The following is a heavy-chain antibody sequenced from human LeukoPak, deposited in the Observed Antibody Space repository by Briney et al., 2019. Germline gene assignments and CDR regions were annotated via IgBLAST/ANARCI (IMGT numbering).Heavy chain of an antibody. V-gene: IGHV3-23*01. CDR2: ISINNTT. CDR1: GSTFSNYP. Sequence: GGSLRLSCAASGSTFSNYPMSWVRQAPEKGLEWVSAISINNTTYYADSVQGRFTISRDNSKNTLYLQMNSLRADDTAVYYCAKRSQARNFDYWGQGTLVTVSS. J-gene: IGHJ4*02. CDR3: AKRSQARNFDY.